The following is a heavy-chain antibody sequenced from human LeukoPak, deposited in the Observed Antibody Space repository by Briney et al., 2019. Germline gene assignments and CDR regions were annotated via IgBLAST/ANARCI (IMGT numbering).Heavy chain of an antibody. CDR2: INPNSGGT. CDR1: GYIFTDYY. CDR3: ARVATTTNPPQRPFDY. J-gene: IGHJ4*02. D-gene: IGHD5-12*01. Sequence: ASVKVSCKASGYIFTDYYMHWVRQAPGQELGWMGRINPNSGGTNYAQKFQGRVTMTRDTSISTAYTELSSLRSEDTATYYCARVATTTNPPQRPFDYWGQGTLVTVSS. V-gene: IGHV1/OR15-1*01.